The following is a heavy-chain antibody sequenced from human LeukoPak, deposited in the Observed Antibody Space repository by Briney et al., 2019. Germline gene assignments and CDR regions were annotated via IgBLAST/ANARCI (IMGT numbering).Heavy chain of an antibody. CDR2: ISSNGGST. D-gene: IGHD1/OR15-1a*01. Sequence: SGGSLRLSCAASGFTFSSYGMHWVRQAPGKRLEYVSAISSNGGSTYYANSVKGRFTISRDNSKNTLYLQMGSLRAEDMAVYYCATNKVAVSWYFHLWGRGTLVTVSS. V-gene: IGHV3-64*01. CDR1: GFTFSSYG. CDR3: ATNKVAVSWYFHL. J-gene: IGHJ2*01.